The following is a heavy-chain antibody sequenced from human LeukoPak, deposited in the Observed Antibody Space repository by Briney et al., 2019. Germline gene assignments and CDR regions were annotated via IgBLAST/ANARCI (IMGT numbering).Heavy chain of an antibody. J-gene: IGHJ5*02. CDR3: AKVFQRFGEFAFEP. V-gene: IGHV3-23*01. CDR1: GFTFSSYA. D-gene: IGHD3-10*01. Sequence: PGGTLRLSCAASGFTFSSYAMSWVRQAPGKGLEWVSAISGSGGSTYYADSVKGRFTISRDNSKNTLYLQMNSLRAEDTAVYYCAKVFQRFGEFAFEPWGQGTLVTVSS. CDR2: ISGSGGST.